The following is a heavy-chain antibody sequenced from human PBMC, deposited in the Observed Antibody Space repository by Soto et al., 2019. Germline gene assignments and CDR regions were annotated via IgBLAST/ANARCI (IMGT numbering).Heavy chain of an antibody. J-gene: IGHJ4*02. V-gene: IGHV3-23*01. CDR1: GLTFSSYA. CDR3: AKDLRYDFWSGVDY. Sequence: ERSLRLSCAASGLTFSSYAMSWVRQAPGKGLEWVSAISGSGGSTYYADSVKGRFTISRDNSKNTLYLQMNSLRAEDTAVYYCAKDLRYDFWSGVDYWGQGTLVTVSS. D-gene: IGHD3-3*01. CDR2: ISGSGGST.